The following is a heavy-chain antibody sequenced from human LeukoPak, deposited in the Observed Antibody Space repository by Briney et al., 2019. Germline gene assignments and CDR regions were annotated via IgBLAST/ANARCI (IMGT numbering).Heavy chain of an antibody. Sequence: SETLSLTCTVSGGSISSYYWSWIRQPPGKGLEWIGYIDYSGRTKYNPSLQSRVTISVDTSKTQFSLKLSSVTAADTAVYHCARDANGDWFDPWGQGTLVTVSS. D-gene: IGHD3-10*01. CDR1: GGSISSYY. J-gene: IGHJ5*02. CDR3: ARDANGDWFDP. V-gene: IGHV4-59*12. CDR2: IDYSGRT.